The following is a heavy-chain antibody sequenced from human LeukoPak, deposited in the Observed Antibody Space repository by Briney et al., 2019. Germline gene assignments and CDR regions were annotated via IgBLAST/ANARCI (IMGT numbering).Heavy chain of an antibody. V-gene: IGHV4-59*01. D-gene: IGHD2-15*01. CDR2: IYYSGST. CDR3: ARDFSGGNDY. Sequence: SETLSLTCTVSGGSISSYYWSWIRQPPGKGLEWIGYIYYSGSTNYNPSLKSRVTISVDTSKNQFSLKLSSVTAADTAVYYCARDFSGGNDYWGQGTLVTVSS. J-gene: IGHJ4*02. CDR1: GGSISSYY.